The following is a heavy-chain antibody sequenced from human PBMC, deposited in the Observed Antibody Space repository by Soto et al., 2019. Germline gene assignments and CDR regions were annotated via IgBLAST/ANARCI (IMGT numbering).Heavy chain of an antibody. CDR1: GGSFSGYY. D-gene: IGHD2-15*01. J-gene: IGHJ5*02. V-gene: IGHV4-34*01. Sequence: SATRSITCAVYGGSFSGYYWSWIRQPPGKGLEWIGEINHSGSTNYNPSLKSRVTISVDTSKNQFSLKLSSVTAADTAVYYCASDYCSGGSCYWFDPWGQGTLVTVSS. CDR3: ASDYCSGGSCYWFDP. CDR2: INHSGST.